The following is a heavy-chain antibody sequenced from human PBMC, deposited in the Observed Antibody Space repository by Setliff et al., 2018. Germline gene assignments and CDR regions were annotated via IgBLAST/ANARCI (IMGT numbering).Heavy chain of an antibody. J-gene: IGHJ4*02. CDR1: GVSISDGHF. Sequence: SETLSLTCAVSGVSISDGHFWGWIRQPPGKGLEWIGSIDRTGNRYYNSPLRSRVTLSIDMSWNEFSLELRSMTAADTAMYYCARRDEYLQFREFFDFWGQGILVTVSS. CDR3: ARRDEYLQFREFFDF. D-gene: IGHD3-10*01. CDR2: IDRTGNR. V-gene: IGHV4-38-2*01.